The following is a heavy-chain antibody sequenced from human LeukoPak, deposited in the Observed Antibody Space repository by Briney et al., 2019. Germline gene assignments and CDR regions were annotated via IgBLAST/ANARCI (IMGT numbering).Heavy chain of an antibody. CDR2: ISAYNGNT. D-gene: IGHD1-26*01. J-gene: IGHJ4*02. CDR3: ARRPPWELLSYFDY. Sequence: ASVKVSCKASGDTFTSYGISWVRQAPGQGLEWMGWISAYNGNTNYAQKLQGRVTMTTDTSTSTAYMELRSLRSDDTAVYYCARRPPWELLSYFDYWGQGTLVTVSS. CDR1: GDTFTSYG. V-gene: IGHV1-18*01.